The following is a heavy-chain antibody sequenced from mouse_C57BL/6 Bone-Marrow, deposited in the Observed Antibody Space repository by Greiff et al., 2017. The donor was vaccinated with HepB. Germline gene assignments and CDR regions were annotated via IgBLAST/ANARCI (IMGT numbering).Heavy chain of an antibody. V-gene: IGHV1-59*01. CDR2: IDPSDSYT. Sequence: QVQLQQPGAELVRPGTSVKLSCKASGYTFTSYWMHWVKQRPGQGLEWIGVIDPSDSYTNYNQKFKGKATLTVDTSSSTAYMQLSSLTSEDSAVYYCARMPYDGYFMDYWGQGTSVTVSS. D-gene: IGHD2-3*01. CDR1: GYTFTSYW. CDR3: ARMPYDGYFMDY. J-gene: IGHJ4*01.